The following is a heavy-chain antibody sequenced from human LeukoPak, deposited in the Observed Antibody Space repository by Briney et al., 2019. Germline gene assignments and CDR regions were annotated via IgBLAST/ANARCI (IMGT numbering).Heavy chain of an antibody. CDR1: GGSISSYY. CDR3: ASAGRGYSGYAFT. V-gene: IGHV4-59*01. Sequence: SETLSLTCTVSGGSISSYYWTWIRQPPGKGLEWIGYIYYSGSTNYNPSHKSRVTISVDTSKNQFSLKLSSVTAADTAVYYCASAGRGYSGYAFTWGQGTLVTVSS. CDR2: IYYSGST. J-gene: IGHJ5*02. D-gene: IGHD5-12*01.